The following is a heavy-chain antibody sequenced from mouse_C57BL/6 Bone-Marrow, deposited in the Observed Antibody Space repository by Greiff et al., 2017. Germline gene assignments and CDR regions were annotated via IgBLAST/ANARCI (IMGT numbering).Heavy chain of an antibody. CDR3: TRSRLWSYAMDY. D-gene: IGHD1-1*02. V-gene: IGHV1-15*01. Sequence: QVQLQQSGAELVRPGASVTLSCKASGYTFTDYEMHWVKQTPVHGLEWIGAIDPETGGTAYNQKFKGKAILTADKSSSTAYMELRSLTSDDSAVYYCTRSRLWSYAMDYWGQGTSVTVSS. CDR1: GYTFTDYE. J-gene: IGHJ4*01. CDR2: IDPETGGT.